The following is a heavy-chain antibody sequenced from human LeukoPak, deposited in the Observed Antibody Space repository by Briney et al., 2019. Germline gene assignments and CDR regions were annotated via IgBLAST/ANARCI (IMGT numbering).Heavy chain of an antibody. CDR3: ARDVYGARDY. V-gene: IGHV1-8*01. J-gene: IGHJ4*02. CDR2: MDPKTGNT. Sequence: ASVKVSCKTSGYSFTRYHLNWVRQATGQGLEYMGWMDPKTGNTYFAQKFQGRATMARDTSISTAYMELRSLRSEDTAVYYCARDVYGARDYWGQGTLVTVSS. CDR1: GYSFTRYH. D-gene: IGHD4-17*01.